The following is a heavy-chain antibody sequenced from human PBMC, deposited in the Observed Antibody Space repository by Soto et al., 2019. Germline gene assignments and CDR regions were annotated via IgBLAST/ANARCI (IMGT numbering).Heavy chain of an antibody. CDR2: IIPIFGTA. J-gene: IGHJ6*02. CDR3: LTYYYGSGMQTDYYGMDV. Sequence: GASVKVSCKASGGTFSSYAISWVRQAPGQGLEWMGGIIPIFGTANYAQKFQGRVTITADRSTSTAYMELSSLRSEDTAVYYCLTYYYGSGMQTDYYGMDVWGQGTTVTVSS. D-gene: IGHD3-10*01. V-gene: IGHV1-69*06. CDR1: GGTFSSYA.